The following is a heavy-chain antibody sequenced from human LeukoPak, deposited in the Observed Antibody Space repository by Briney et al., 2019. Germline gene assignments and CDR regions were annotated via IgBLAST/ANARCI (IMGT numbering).Heavy chain of an antibody. Sequence: SETLSLTCTVSGGSISSSSYYWGWIRQPPGKGLEWIASIYYSGTTYYNPSLKSRVTISVDTSKNQFSLKLSSVTAADTAVYYCARDQGAAAGTGWFDPWGQGTLVTVSS. V-gene: IGHV4-39*07. CDR2: IYYSGTT. CDR3: ARDQGAAAGTGWFDP. J-gene: IGHJ5*02. D-gene: IGHD6-13*01. CDR1: GGSISSSSYY.